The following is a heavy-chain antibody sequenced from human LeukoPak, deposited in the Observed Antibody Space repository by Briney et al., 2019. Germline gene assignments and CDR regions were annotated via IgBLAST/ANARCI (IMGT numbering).Heavy chain of an antibody. J-gene: IGHJ6*02. V-gene: IGHV3-21*06. Sequence: GGSLRLSCAASGFTFKNYGMNWVRQAPGKGLEWVSSISSGSTYIDNADSLKGRFTISRDNAKNSLYLEMDSLRAEDTAVYYCARSKGGAQREYGMDVWGQGTTVTVSS. CDR1: GFTFKNYG. CDR3: ARSKGGAQREYGMDV. CDR2: ISSGSTYI. D-gene: IGHD6-25*01.